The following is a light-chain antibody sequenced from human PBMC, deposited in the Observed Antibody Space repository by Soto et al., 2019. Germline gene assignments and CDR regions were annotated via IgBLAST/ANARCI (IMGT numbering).Light chain of an antibody. Sequence: QSVLTQPPSVSGAPGQRVTISCTGSSANIGAAYNVDWYQQLPGTAPKLLIYGNNNRPSGVPARFSGSKSGTSASLAIAGLQAEDEADYYCSSYTSSSTVVFGGGTKLTVL. CDR1: SANIGAAYN. V-gene: IGLV1-40*01. J-gene: IGLJ2*01. CDR3: SSYTSSSTVV. CDR2: GNN.